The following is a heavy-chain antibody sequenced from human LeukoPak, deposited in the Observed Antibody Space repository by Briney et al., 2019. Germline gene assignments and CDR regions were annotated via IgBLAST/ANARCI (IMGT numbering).Heavy chain of an antibody. CDR1: GLTVSSNY. CDR3: ASISDLLYYFDS. J-gene: IGHJ4*02. CDR2: SYTGGNT. Sequence: GGSLRLSCAASGLTVSSNYMSWVRQAPGKGLEWVSVSYTGGNTHYADSVKGRFTLSRDNSKNTVYLQMNSLRVEDTAMYYCASISDLLYYFDSWGQGTLVTVSS. V-gene: IGHV3-66*01.